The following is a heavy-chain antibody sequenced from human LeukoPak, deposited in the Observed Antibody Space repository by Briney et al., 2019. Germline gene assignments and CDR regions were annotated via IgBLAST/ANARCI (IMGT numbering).Heavy chain of an antibody. CDR3: ARLDTTGPYSGSYSDY. CDR2: IYPGDSDT. J-gene: IGHJ4*02. CDR1: GYSFTSYW. V-gene: IGHV5-51*01. Sequence: GESLKISCKGSGYSFTSYWIGWVRQMPGKGLEWMGIIYPGDSDTRYSPSFQGQVTISADKSISTAYLQWSSLKASDTAMYYCARLDTTGPYSGSYSDYWGQGTLVTVSS. D-gene: IGHD1-26*01.